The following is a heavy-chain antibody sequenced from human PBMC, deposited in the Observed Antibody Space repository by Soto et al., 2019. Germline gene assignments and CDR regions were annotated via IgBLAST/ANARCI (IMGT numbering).Heavy chain of an antibody. CDR3: ARFRADYDFWSGYYTNYYGMDV. J-gene: IGHJ6*02. CDR1: GYTFTGYY. V-gene: IGHV1-2*04. Sequence: QVQLVQSGAEVKKPGASVKVSCKASGYTFTGYYMHWVRQAPGQGLEWMGWINPNSGGTNYAQKFQGWVTMTRDTSISTAYMELSRLRSDDTAMYYCARFRADYDFWSGYYTNYYGMDVWGQGTTVTVSS. D-gene: IGHD3-3*01. CDR2: INPNSGGT.